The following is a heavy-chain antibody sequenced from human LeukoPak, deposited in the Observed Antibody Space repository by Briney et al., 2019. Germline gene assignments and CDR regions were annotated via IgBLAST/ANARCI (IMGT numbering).Heavy chain of an antibody. V-gene: IGHV3-53*01. D-gene: IGHD2-21*02. CDR1: GFTDSCTH. CDR2: MYTGGTT. CDR3: AKDEVTSGGGLAS. J-gene: IGHJ5*01. Sequence: GWSLRLSFPSSGFTDSCTHSSWVRQAPGRGLGWVSAMYTGGTTYYADSVTGRFTGSRDTSRNTLFLHMDSLRAEDTAVYYCAKDEVTSGGGLASWGQGTLVIVSS.